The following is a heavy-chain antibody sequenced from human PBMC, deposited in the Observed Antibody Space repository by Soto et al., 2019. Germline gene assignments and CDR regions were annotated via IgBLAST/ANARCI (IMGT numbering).Heavy chain of an antibody. CDR2: TYHSGST. CDR1: SGSISSSNW. D-gene: IGHD4-17*01. Sequence: SETLSLTCAVSSGSISSSNWWSWVRQPPGKGLEWIGETYHSGSTNYNPSLKSRVTISVDKSKNQFSLKLSTVTAADTAVYYCATYGDFNSGVNWFDPWGQGTLVTVSS. V-gene: IGHV4-4*02. J-gene: IGHJ5*02. CDR3: ATYGDFNSGVNWFDP.